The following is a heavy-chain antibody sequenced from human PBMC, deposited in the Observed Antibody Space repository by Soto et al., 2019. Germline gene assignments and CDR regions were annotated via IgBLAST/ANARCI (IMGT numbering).Heavy chain of an antibody. D-gene: IGHD3-3*02. J-gene: IGHJ4*02. Sequence: PSETLSLTCTVSGGSISSSSYYWGWIRQPPGKGLEWIGSIYYSGSTYYNPSLKSRVTISVDTSKNQFSLKLSSVTAADTAVYYCARLSRGIFDYWGQGTLVTVVL. CDR2: IYYSGST. CDR1: GGSISSSSYY. CDR3: ARLSRGIFDY. V-gene: IGHV4-39*01.